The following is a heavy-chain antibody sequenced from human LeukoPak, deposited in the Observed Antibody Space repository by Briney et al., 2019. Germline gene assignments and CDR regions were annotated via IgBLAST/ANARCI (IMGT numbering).Heavy chain of an antibody. V-gene: IGHV1-69*01. CDR1: GFTFSSYA. J-gene: IGHJ3*02. CDR3: ARGTLGVVLPSHGAFDI. CDR2: IIPIFGTA. D-gene: IGHD2-15*01. Sequence: PGGSLRLSCAASGFTFSSYAISWVRQAPGQGLEWMGGIIPIFGTANYAQKFQGRVTITADESTSTAYMELSSLRSEDTAVYYCARGTLGVVLPSHGAFDIWGQGTMVTVSS.